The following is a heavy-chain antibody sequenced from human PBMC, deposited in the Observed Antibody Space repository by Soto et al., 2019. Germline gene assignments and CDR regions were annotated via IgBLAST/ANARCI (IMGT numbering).Heavy chain of an antibody. CDR2: IIPIFGTA. CDR3: ARDETRGYTFWGGSHYNNGMDV. V-gene: IGHV1-69*13. J-gene: IGHJ6*02. CDR1: GCTFSSYA. D-gene: IGHD3-3*01. Sequence: SVKVSCKASGCTFSSYAISWVRQAPGQGLEWMGGIIPIFGTANYAQKFQGRVTITADESPSTAYMEMSSLRSSDTARYYFARDETRGYTFWGGSHYNNGMDVWGQGTRVTVSS.